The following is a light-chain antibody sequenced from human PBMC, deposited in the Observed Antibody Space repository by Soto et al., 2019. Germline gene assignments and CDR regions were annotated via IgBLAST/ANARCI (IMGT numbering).Light chain of an antibody. CDR1: QSVSSSY. CDR3: QQYGGSPRIT. CDR2: GAS. Sequence: EIVLTQSLGTLSLSPGERATFSCRASQSVSSSYIAWYQQKRGQAPRRLIYGASSRATSIPDRFSGSGSGTDFTLIINRLEPEDVAIYYCQQYGGSPRITFGQGTRLEIK. J-gene: IGKJ5*01. V-gene: IGKV3-20*01.